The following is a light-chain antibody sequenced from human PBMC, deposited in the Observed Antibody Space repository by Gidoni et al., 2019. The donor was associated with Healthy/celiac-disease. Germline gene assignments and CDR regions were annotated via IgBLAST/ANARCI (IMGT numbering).Light chain of an antibody. V-gene: IGLV2-8*01. CDR2: EVS. CDR3: SSYAGSNNWV. Sequence: QSALTQPPSASGSPGQSVTISCTGTSSDVGGYNYVSWYQQPPGKAPKLMIYEVSKRPSGVPDRFSGSKSGNTASLTVSGLQAEDEADYYCSSYAGSNNWVFGGGTKLTV. CDR1: SSDVGGYNY. J-gene: IGLJ3*02.